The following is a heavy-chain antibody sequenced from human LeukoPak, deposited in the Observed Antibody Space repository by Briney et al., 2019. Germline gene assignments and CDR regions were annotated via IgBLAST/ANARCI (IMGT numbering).Heavy chain of an antibody. D-gene: IGHD3-3*01. CDR3: ARDSGVLYYDFWSGNFDY. V-gene: IGHV3-30-3*01. CDR2: ISYDGSNK. J-gene: IGHJ4*02. CDR1: GFTFSSYA. Sequence: GGSLSLSCAASGFTFSSYAMHWVRQAPGKGLEWVAVISYDGSNKYYADSVKGRFTISRDNSKNTLYLQMNSLRAEDTAVYYCARDSGVLYYDFWSGNFDYWGQGTLVTVSS.